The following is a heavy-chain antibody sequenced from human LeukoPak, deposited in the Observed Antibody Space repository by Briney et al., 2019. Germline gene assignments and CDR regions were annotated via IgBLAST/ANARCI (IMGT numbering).Heavy chain of an antibody. CDR3: ARVGSYASSGYYYYYGMDV. V-gene: IGHV1-18*01. CDR2: LNAYNGKT. CDR1: AYTFTIYG. Sequence: SVTVSCMASAYTFTIYGISWVRQSPGHRLESMGWLNAYNGKTNYAQKHEGRVTMTIDTSPSTAYMELRSLRSDDTAVYCCARVGSYASSGYYYYYGMDVWGQGTTVTVSS. J-gene: IGHJ6*02. D-gene: IGHD3-22*01.